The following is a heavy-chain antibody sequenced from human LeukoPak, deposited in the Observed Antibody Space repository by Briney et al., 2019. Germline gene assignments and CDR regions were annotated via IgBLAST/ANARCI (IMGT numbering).Heavy chain of an antibody. Sequence: SETLSLTCAVSGGSISSSNWWSWVRQPPGKGLEWIGEIYHSGSTNYNPSLKSRVTISVDKSENQFSLKLSSVTAADTAVYYCARDRDYGDYSYYFDYWGQGTLVTVSS. D-gene: IGHD4-17*01. V-gene: IGHV4-4*02. CDR1: GGSISSSNW. CDR3: ARDRDYGDYSYYFDY. J-gene: IGHJ4*02. CDR2: IYHSGST.